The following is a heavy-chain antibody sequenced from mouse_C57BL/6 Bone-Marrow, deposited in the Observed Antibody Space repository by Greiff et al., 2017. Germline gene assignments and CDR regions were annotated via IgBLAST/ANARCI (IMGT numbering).Heavy chain of an antibody. Sequence: EVQVVESGGGLVKPGGSLKLSCAASGFTFSSYAMSWVRQTPEKRLEWVATISDGGSYTYYPDNVKGRFTISRDNAKNNLYLQLSHLKSEDTAMYYCARDRVLDGNYFYAMDYWGQGTSVTVSS. CDR1: GFTFSSYA. D-gene: IGHD2-1*01. CDR3: ARDRVLDGNYFYAMDY. CDR2: ISDGGSYT. J-gene: IGHJ4*01. V-gene: IGHV5-4*01.